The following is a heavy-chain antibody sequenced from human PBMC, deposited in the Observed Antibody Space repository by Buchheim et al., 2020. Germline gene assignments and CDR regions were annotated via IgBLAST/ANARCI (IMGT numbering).Heavy chain of an antibody. J-gene: IGHJ6*02. Sequence: QVQLVESGGGVVQPGRSLRLSCAASGFTFSSYGMHWVRQAPGKGLEWVAVIWYDGSNKYYADSVKGRFTIPRDNSKNKLYLQMNSLRAEDTAVYYCARDRPNYDFWSGYYYYYGMDVWGQGTT. CDR3: ARDRPNYDFWSGYYYYYGMDV. V-gene: IGHV3-33*01. CDR1: GFTFSSYG. D-gene: IGHD3-3*01. CDR2: IWYDGSNK.